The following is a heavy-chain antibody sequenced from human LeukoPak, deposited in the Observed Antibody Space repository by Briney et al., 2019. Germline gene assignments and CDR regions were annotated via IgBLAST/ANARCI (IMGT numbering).Heavy chain of an antibody. J-gene: IGHJ4*02. CDR1: GFTFSNAW. Sequence: GGSLRLSCAASGFTFSNAWMSWVRQAPGRGLEWVGRIKDKTDGGTTDYAAPVKGKFTISRDDSKNTLYLQMNSLKTEDTAVYYCTTGFVGAGTKWGQGTLVTVSS. V-gene: IGHV3-15*01. CDR2: IKDKTDGGTT. D-gene: IGHD6-19*01. CDR3: TTGFVGAGTK.